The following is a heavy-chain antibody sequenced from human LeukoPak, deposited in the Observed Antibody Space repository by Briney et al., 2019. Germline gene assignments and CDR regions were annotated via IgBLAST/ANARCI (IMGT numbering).Heavy chain of an antibody. CDR2: INTNTGNP. J-gene: IGHJ4*02. D-gene: IGHD3-10*01. CDR1: GDTFSSYV. Sequence: GASVKVSCKASGDTFSSYVMNWVRQAPGQGLEWMGWINTNTGNPTYAQGFTGRFVFSLDTSVSTAYLQISSLKAEDTAVYYCARDVGDSWVGYYGSGSSTFDYWGQGTLVTVSS. CDR3: ARDVGDSWVGYYGSGSSTFDY. V-gene: IGHV7-4-1*02.